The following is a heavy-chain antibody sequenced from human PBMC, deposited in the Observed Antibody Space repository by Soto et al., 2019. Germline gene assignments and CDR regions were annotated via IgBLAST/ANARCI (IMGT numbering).Heavy chain of an antibody. J-gene: IGHJ6*02. Sequence: SETLSLTCAVYGGSFIGYYWSWIRQPPGKGLEWIGEINHSGSTNYNPSLKSRVTISVDTSKNQFSLKLSSVTAADTAVYYCARANLWFGELALTDVWGQGTTVTVSS. CDR1: GGSFIGYY. CDR2: INHSGST. V-gene: IGHV4-34*01. D-gene: IGHD3-10*01. CDR3: ARANLWFGELALTDV.